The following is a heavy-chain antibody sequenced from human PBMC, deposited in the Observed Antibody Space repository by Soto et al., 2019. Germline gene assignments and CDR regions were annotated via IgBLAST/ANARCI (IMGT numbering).Heavy chain of an antibody. V-gene: IGHV4-61*01. CDR3: SIALYCSGGSCSFDP. J-gene: IGHJ5*02. D-gene: IGHD2-15*01. CDR1: GGSVSSGNYY. Sequence: SETLSLTCTVSGGSVSSGNYYWSWIRQPPGKGLEWIGFIYYTGSTSYNPSLKSRVTISMDTSKNQFSLKLTSVTAADTAVYYCSIALYCSGGSCSFDPWGQVTLGTVS. CDR2: IYYTGST.